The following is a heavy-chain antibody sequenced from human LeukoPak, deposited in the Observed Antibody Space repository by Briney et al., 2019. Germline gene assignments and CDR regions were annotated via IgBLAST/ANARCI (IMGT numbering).Heavy chain of an antibody. Sequence: ASVKVSCKASGYTFTSYYMYWVRQAPGQGLEWMGLINPSGGNIRYAQKFQGRVTMTRDTSTSTVYMELRSLRSDDTAVYYCARERTVVVAATTVFDYSGQGTLVTVSS. D-gene: IGHD2-15*01. CDR2: INPSGGNI. V-gene: IGHV1-46*01. CDR1: GYTFTSYY. J-gene: IGHJ4*02. CDR3: ARERTVVVAATTVFDY.